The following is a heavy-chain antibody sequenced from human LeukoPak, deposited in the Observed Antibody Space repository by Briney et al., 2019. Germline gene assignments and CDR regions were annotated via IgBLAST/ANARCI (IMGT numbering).Heavy chain of an antibody. CDR1: GGTFSSYA. V-gene: IGHV1-69*05. Sequence: ASVQVSCKASGGTFSSYAISWVRQAPGQGLEWMGGIIPIFGTANYAQKFQGRVTITTDESTSTAYMELSSLRSEDTAVYYCARGTLSLNAVGKYYYYMDVWGKGTTVTVSS. D-gene: IGHD1-26*01. CDR3: ARGTLSLNAVGKYYYYMDV. J-gene: IGHJ6*03. CDR2: IIPIFGTA.